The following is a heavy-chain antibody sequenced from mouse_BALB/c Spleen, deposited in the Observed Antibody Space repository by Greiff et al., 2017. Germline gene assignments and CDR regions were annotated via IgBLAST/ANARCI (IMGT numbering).Heavy chain of an antibody. J-gene: IGHJ4*01. CDR3: ASLWLRRNAMDY. CDR1: GYSITSGYY. D-gene: IGHD2-2*01. Sequence: EVKLQESGPGLVKPSQSLSLTCSVTGYSITSGYYWNWIRQFPGNKLEWMGYISYDGSNNYNPSLKNRISITRDTSKNQFFLKLNSVTTEDTATYYCASLWLRRNAMDYWGQGTSVTVSS. CDR2: ISYDGSN. V-gene: IGHV3-6*02.